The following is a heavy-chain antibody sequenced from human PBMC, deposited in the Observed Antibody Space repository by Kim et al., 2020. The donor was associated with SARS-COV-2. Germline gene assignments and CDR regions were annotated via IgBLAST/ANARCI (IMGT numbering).Heavy chain of an antibody. D-gene: IGHD5-12*01. CDR2: ISYDGSNK. J-gene: IGHJ4*02. CDR3: AKGYSGYDFFDY. V-gene: IGHV3-30*18. CDR1: GFTFSSYG. Sequence: GGSLRLSCAASGFTFSSYGMHWVRQAPGKGLEWVAVISYDGSNKYYADSVKGRFTISRDNSKNTLYLQMNSLRAEDTAVYYCAKGYSGYDFFDYWGQGTLVTVSS.